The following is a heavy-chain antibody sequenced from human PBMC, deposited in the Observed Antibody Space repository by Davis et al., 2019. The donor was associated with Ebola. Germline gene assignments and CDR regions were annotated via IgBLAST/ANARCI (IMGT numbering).Heavy chain of an antibody. CDR2: FDPEDGET. CDR3: ARGWYSSSWPTGYYYYGMDV. CDR1: GYTLTELS. Sequence: ASVKVSCKVSGYTLTELSMHWVRQAPGKGLEWMGGFDPEDGETIYAQKFQGRVTMTEDTSTDTAYMELSSLRSEDTAVYYCARGWYSSSWPTGYYYYGMDVWGQGTTVTVSS. V-gene: IGHV1-24*01. J-gene: IGHJ6*02. D-gene: IGHD6-13*01.